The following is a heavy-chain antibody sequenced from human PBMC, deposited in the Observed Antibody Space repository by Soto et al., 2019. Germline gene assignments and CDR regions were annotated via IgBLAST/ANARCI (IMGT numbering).Heavy chain of an antibody. J-gene: IGHJ4*02. CDR2: IIPILGTT. Sequence: QVQLVQSGAEVKKPGSSVKVSCKASGGTLSTYAFSWVRQAPGQGLEWMGGIIPILGTTNYTQKFQGRVTITADESTSTGYMVLSTLRSDDTAVYYCATTPRIAGGIPIAYWGQGTLVTVSS. V-gene: IGHV1-69*01. D-gene: IGHD1-26*01. CDR1: GGTLSTYA. CDR3: ATTPRIAGGIPIAY.